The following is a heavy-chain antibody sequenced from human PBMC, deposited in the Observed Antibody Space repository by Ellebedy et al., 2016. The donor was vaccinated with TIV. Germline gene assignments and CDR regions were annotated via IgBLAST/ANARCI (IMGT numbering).Heavy chain of an antibody. J-gene: IGHJ6*02. V-gene: IGHV1-2*04. Sequence: ASVKVSXKASGYTFTGYYMHWVRQAPGQGLEWMGWINPNSGGTNYAQKFQGWVTMTRDTSISTAYMELSRLRSDDTAVYYCARAVAASGSPATGYYYYGMDVWGQGTTVTVSS. CDR1: GYTFTGYY. D-gene: IGHD1-26*01. CDR2: INPNSGGT. CDR3: ARAVAASGSPATGYYYYGMDV.